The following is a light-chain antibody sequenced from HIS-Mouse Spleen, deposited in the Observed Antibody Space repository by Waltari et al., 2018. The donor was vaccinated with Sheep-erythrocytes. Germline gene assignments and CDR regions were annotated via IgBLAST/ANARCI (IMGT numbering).Light chain of an antibody. CDR2: DNN. J-gene: IGLJ3*02. CDR1: ISTSVNNY. Sequence: QSVLTQPPSVSAAPGPKVTISCSGSISTSVNNYVSWYQQLPGTAPKLLIYDNNKRPSGIPDRFSGSKSGTSATLGITGLQTGDEADYYCGTWDSSLSAGVFGGGTKLTVL. CDR3: GTWDSSLSAGV. V-gene: IGLV1-51*01.